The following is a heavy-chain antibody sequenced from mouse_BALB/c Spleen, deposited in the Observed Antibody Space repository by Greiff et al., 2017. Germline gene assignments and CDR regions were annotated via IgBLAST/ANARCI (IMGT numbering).Heavy chain of an antibody. CDR1: GYTFTSYT. J-gene: IGHJ3*01. CDR3: ASRSGRSRSAWFAY. CDR2: INPSSGDT. V-gene: IGHV1-4*02. Sequence: VQLQQSAAELVRPGASVKMSCTASGYTFTSYTMHWVQQRPGQGLEWIGYINPSSGDTDYNQKFKDKTTLTADKSSSTAYMQLSSLTSEDSAVYYLASRSGRSRSAWFAYWGQGTLVTVSA. D-gene: IGHD3-1*01.